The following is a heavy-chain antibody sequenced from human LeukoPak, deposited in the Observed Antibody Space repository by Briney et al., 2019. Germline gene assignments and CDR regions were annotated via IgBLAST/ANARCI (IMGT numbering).Heavy chain of an antibody. J-gene: IGHJ4*02. CDR3: AKWGDYDVLTGYYVSDY. Sequence: GGSLRLSCAASGFTFSNYAISWVRQAPGKGLEWVSAITGGGSGIYYADSMKSRFTISRDNSKNTLYLQINSLRAEDTAVYYCAKWGDYDVLTGYYVSDYWGQGTLVTVSS. V-gene: IGHV3-23*01. CDR2: ITGGGSGI. CDR1: GFTFSNYA. D-gene: IGHD3-9*01.